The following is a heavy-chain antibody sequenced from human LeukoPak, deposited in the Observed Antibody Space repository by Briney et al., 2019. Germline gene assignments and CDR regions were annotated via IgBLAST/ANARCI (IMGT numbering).Heavy chain of an antibody. Sequence: GGSLRLSCAASGFTFSSDWMSWVRQAPGKRLEWVANIKPDGSENHYLDSVKGRFTTSRDNAKNSFYLQMNSLRGEDTAVYYCAKDDDWGRYKHWGQGTLVTVSS. J-gene: IGHJ1*01. V-gene: IGHV3-7*01. CDR3: AKDDDWGRYKH. CDR1: GFTFSSDW. CDR2: IKPDGSEN. D-gene: IGHD3-16*01.